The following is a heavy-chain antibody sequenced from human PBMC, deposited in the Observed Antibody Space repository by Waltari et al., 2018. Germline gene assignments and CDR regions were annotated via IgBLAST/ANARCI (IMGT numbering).Heavy chain of an antibody. Sequence: EVQLVESGGGLVKPGGSLRLSCAASGFTFSSYSMNWVRQAPGKGLEWVSSISSSSSYIYYADSVKGRFTISRDNAKNSLYLQMNSLRAEDTAVYYCAREWVIGSVTYFDYWGQGTLVTVSS. CDR3: AREWVIGSVTYFDY. D-gene: IGHD4-17*01. J-gene: IGHJ4*02. V-gene: IGHV3-21*01. CDR1: GFTFSSYS. CDR2: ISSSSSYI.